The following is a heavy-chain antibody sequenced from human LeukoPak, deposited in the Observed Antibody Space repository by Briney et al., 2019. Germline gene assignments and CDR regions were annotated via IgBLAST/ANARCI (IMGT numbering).Heavy chain of an antibody. V-gene: IGHV3-23*01. Sequence: PGGSLRLSCAASGFTFSSYAMSWVRQAPGKGLEWVSGIRDNGGDTYYADSVKGRFTISRDNSKNTLYLQMNSLRAEDTALYYCAKARGYSSSSSFDYWGQGTLVTVSS. D-gene: IGHD6-13*01. J-gene: IGHJ4*02. CDR2: IRDNGGDT. CDR3: AKARGYSSSSSFDY. CDR1: GFTFSSYA.